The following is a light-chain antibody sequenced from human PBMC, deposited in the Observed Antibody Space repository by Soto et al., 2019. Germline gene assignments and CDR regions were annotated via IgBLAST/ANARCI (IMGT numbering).Light chain of an antibody. CDR1: QGISNY. CDR3: QRYKSAPT. J-gene: IGKJ3*01. Sequence: DIQMTQSPSSLSASVGDRVTITCRASQGISNYLAWYQQKPGKVPKLLIYAASTLQSGVPSRFSGSGSGTDFTLTISSLQPEDVASYYCQRYKSAPTFGPETKVDIK. CDR2: AAS. V-gene: IGKV1-27*01.